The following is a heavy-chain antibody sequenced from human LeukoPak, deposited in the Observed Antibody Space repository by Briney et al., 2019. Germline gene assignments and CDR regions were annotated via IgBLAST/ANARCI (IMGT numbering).Heavy chain of an antibody. J-gene: IGHJ5*02. D-gene: IGHD3-10*01. CDR1: GGSFSGYY. CDR2: INPSGST. V-gene: IGHV4-34*01. Sequence: PSETLSLTCAVYGGSFSGYYWSWIRQPPGRGLEWIGEINPSGSTNYNPSLKSRVTMSVDTSKNQFSLKLSSVTAADTAVYYCARVVSYYGSGSWYNWFDPWGQGTLVTVSS. CDR3: ARVVSYYGSGSWYNWFDP.